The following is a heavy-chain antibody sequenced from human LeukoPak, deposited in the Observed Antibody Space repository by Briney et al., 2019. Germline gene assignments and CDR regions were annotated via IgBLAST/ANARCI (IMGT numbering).Heavy chain of an antibody. CDR1: GPTFSSYW. Sequence: TGACLRPAWAPAGPTFSSYWTRCVRHAPGKGWVWVLCIMSDGSRTNYADSVKGRFAISRDNAKNTMYLQMNSLRGEDTAVYYCGRGGETYPYDYYAMDVWGQGTTVTVSS. J-gene: IGHJ6*02. V-gene: IGHV3-74*01. CDR2: IMSDGSRT. D-gene: IGHD2-21*01. CDR3: GRGGETYPYDYYAMDV.